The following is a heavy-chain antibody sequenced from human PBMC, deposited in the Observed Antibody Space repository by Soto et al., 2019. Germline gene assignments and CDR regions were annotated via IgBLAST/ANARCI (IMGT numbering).Heavy chain of an antibody. CDR3: ARDIITVIGGEIYYYFGMDV. D-gene: IGHD3-10*01. Sequence: SETLSLTCAVNGGSFRGYYWSWLRQPPGKGLGWIGEINQSGTTHYNPSLKRRINISIDTSKNQFSLNLTSVTAADTATYYCARDIITVIGGEIYYYFGMDVWGQGTTVTVSS. J-gene: IGHJ6*02. V-gene: IGHV4-34*01. CDR2: INQSGTT. CDR1: GGSFRGYY.